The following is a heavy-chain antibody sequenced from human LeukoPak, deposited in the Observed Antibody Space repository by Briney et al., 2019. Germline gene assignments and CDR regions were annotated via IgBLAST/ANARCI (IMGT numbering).Heavy chain of an antibody. D-gene: IGHD3-16*01. V-gene: IGHV1-69*05. CDR3: ASPGPLLGHYYYYYMDV. Sequence: SVKVSCKASGGTFSSYAISWVRQAPGQGLEWMGGIIPIFGTANYAQKFQGRVTITTDESTSTAYMELSSLRSGDTAVYYCASPGPLLGHYYYYYMDVWGKGTTVTVSS. J-gene: IGHJ6*03. CDR2: IIPIFGTA. CDR1: GGTFSSYA.